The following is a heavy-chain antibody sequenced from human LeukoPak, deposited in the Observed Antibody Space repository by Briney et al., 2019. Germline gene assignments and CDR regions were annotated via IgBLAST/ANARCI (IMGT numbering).Heavy chain of an antibody. D-gene: IGHD3-10*01. CDR1: GYSISSGYY. J-gene: IGHJ4*02. Sequence: SETLSLTCTVSGYSISSGYYWGWIRQPPGKGLEWIATIYHSGSTYYNPSLKSRVTISVDTSKNQFSLKLSSVTAADTAVYHCARDSRAMVRGVIITELDYWGQGTLVTVSS. CDR3: ARDSRAMVRGVIITELDY. V-gene: IGHV4-38-2*02. CDR2: IYHSGST.